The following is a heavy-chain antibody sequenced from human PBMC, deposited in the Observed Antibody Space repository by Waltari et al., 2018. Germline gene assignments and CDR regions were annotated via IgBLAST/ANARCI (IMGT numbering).Heavy chain of an antibody. CDR3: ARDRGGSYYPLFDY. J-gene: IGHJ4*02. CDR1: GYTFTGYY. V-gene: IGHV1-2*02. CDR2: INPNRGGT. Sequence: QVQLVQSGAEVKKPGASVKVSCKASGYTFTGYYMHWVRQAPGQGLEWMGWINPNRGGTNYAQKFQGRVTMTRDTSISTAYMELSRLRSDDTAVYYCARDRGGSYYPLFDYWGQGTLVTVSS. D-gene: IGHD1-26*01.